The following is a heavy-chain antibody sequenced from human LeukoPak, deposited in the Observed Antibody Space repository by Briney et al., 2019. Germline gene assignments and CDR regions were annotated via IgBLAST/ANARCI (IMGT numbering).Heavy chain of an antibody. J-gene: IGHJ4*02. CDR2: ISSSSSYI. Sequence: GGSLRLSCAASGFTFSSYSMNWVRQAPGKGLEWVSSISSSSSYIYYADSVKGRFTISRDNAKNSLYLQMNSLRAEDTAVYYCARDSLWRGSGSYCRDYWGQGTLVTVSS. V-gene: IGHV3-21*01. D-gene: IGHD3-10*01. CDR1: GFTFSSYS. CDR3: ARDSLWRGSGSYCRDY.